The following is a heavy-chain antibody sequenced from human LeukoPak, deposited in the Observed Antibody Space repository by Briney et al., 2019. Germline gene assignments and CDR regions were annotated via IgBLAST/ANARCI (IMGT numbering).Heavy chain of an antibody. CDR2: IYHSGST. CDR1: GGSISSGGYS. D-gene: IGHD3-16*01. Sequence: PSQTQSLTCAVSGGSISSGGYSWSWIRQPPGKGLEWIGYIYHSGSTYYNPSLKSRVTISVDRSKNQFSLKLSSVTAADTAVYYCARGFRGVMFDYWGQGTLVTVSS. J-gene: IGHJ4*02. V-gene: IGHV4-30-2*01. CDR3: ARGFRGVMFDY.